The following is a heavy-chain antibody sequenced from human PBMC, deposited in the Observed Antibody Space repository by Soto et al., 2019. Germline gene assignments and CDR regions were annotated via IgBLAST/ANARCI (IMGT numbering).Heavy chain of an antibody. CDR2: IIPIFGPA. V-gene: IGHV1-69*13. J-gene: IGHJ6*02. CDR1: GGTFSSYA. Sequence: AVTFSCTPSGGTFSSYAISWVGQAPGQGLEWMGGIIPIFGPANYAQKFQGRVTITADESTSTAYMELSSLRSEDTAVYYCARDLAYSSSRYGMDVWGQGTTVTVSS. CDR3: ARDLAYSSSRYGMDV. D-gene: IGHD6-6*01.